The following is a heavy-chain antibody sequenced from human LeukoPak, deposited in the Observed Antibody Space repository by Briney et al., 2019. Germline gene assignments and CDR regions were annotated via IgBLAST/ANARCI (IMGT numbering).Heavy chain of an antibody. CDR2: IYYSGST. Sequence: PSETLSLTCTVSGGSISSGGYYWSWIRQHPGKGLEWIGYIYYSGSTYYNPSLKSRVTISVDTSKNQFSLKLSSATAADMAVYYCARGSRCSSTSCSYYYYYGMDVWGQGTTVTVSS. D-gene: IGHD2-2*01. CDR1: GGSISSGGYY. V-gene: IGHV4-31*03. J-gene: IGHJ6*02. CDR3: ARGSRCSSTSCSYYYYYGMDV.